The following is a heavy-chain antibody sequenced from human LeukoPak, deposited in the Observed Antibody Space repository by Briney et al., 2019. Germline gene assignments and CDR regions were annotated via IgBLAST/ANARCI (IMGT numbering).Heavy chain of an antibody. Sequence: GGSLRLSCAASGFTFSSYGMHWVRQAPGKGLEWVAVISYDGSNKYYADSVKGRFTISRDNSKNTLYLQMNSLRVEDTAVYYCACSSSWYLFDYWGQGTLVSVSS. D-gene: IGHD6-13*01. CDR3: ACSSSWYLFDY. CDR1: GFTFSSYG. J-gene: IGHJ4*02. V-gene: IGHV3-30*03. CDR2: ISYDGSNK.